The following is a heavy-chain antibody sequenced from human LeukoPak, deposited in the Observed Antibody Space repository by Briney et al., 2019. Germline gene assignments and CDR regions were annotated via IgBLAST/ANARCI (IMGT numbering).Heavy chain of an antibody. CDR1: GGSISSYY. J-gene: IGHJ6*02. D-gene: IGHD1-1*01. V-gene: IGHV4-59*01. CDR2: IYYSGST. Sequence: SETLSLTCTVSGGSISSYYWSWIRQPPGKGLEWIGYIYYSGSTNYNPSLKSRVTISVDTSKNQFSLKLSSVTAADTAVYYFARFPGTGMDVWGQGTTVTVSS. CDR3: ARFPGTGMDV.